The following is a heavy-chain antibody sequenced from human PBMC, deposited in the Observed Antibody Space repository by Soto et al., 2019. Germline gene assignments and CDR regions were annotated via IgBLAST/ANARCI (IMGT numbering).Heavy chain of an antibody. Sequence: QVQLVQSGAEVKKPGASVKVSCKAYGYTFTSYDINWVRQAAGQGREWRGWMNPNSGKAVYAEKLQGGVTMAGNTSISTADMELRSLRSNDTAVDFCARGLVVVAATYWYFDLWGRGTMVTVSS. V-gene: IGHV1-8*01. D-gene: IGHD2-15*01. CDR3: ARGLVVVAATYWYFDL. CDR1: GYTFTSYD. J-gene: IGHJ2*01. CDR2: MNPNSGKA.